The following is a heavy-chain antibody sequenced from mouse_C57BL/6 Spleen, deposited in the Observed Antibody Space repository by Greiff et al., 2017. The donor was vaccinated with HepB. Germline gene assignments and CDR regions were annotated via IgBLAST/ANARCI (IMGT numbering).Heavy chain of an antibody. CDR1: GYTFTSYW. CDR2: INPSNGGT. V-gene: IGHV1-53*01. Sequence: VQLQQPGTELVKPGASVKLSCKASGYTFTSYWMHWVKQRPGQGLEWIGNINPSNGGTNYNEKFKSKATLTVDKSSSTAYMQLSSLTSEDSAVYYCAREGWLLRGAMDYWGQGTSVTVSS. D-gene: IGHD2-3*01. CDR3: AREGWLLRGAMDY. J-gene: IGHJ4*01.